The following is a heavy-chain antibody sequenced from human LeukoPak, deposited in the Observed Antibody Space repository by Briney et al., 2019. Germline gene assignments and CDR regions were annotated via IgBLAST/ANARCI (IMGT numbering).Heavy chain of an antibody. J-gene: IGHJ4*02. V-gene: IGHV3-66*01. CDR2: IYSGGDT. Sequence: GGSLRLSCAASGFTVNNNYMSWVRQAPGKGLEWVSIIYSGGDTNYADSVKGRLTISRDNSKNTLFLQMNSLRADDTAVYYCAGVDYGSGSYFDLWGQGTLVTVSS. CDR3: AGVDYGSGSYFDL. CDR1: GFTVNNNY. D-gene: IGHD3-10*01.